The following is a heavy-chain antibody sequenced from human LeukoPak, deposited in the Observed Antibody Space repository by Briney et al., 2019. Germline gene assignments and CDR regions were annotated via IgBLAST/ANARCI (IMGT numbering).Heavy chain of an antibody. CDR2: IYTSGST. V-gene: IGHV4-61*02. J-gene: IGHJ4*02. Sequence: SQTLSLTCTVSGGSISSGSYYWSWIRQPAGTGLEWIGRIYTSGSTNYNPSLKSRVTISVDTSKNQFSLKLSSVPVADTAVSYCARGGGYSYGFNDYWGQGTLVTVSS. CDR1: GGSISSGSYY. D-gene: IGHD5-18*01. CDR3: ARGGGYSYGFNDY.